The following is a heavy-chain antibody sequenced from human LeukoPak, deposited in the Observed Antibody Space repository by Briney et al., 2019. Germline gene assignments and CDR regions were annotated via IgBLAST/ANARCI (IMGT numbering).Heavy chain of an antibody. CDR2: IKTKTGGATT. D-gene: IGHD3-10*01. CDR1: GFTFSNYP. V-gene: IGHV3-15*01. J-gene: IGHJ4*02. CDR3: TTGDYISGVPPY. Sequence: GGSLRLSCAASGFTFSNYPMNWVRQAPGRGLEWVGLIKTKTGGATTNYAAPVEGRFTISRDDSKDTVYLQMNSLKTEDTAVYYCTTGDYISGVPPYWGQGTLVTVSS.